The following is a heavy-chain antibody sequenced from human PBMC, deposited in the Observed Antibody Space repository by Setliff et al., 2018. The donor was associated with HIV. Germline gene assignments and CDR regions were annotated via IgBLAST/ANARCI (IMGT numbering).Heavy chain of an antibody. CDR3: ATIARNTDWFSGTFYYYMDV. D-gene: IGHD3-9*01. J-gene: IGHJ6*03. V-gene: IGHV3-15*01. Sequence: GGSLRLSCAASGFTFSNAWMSWVRQAPGKGLEWVGRIKSKTDGGTTDYAAPVKGRFTISRDDSKNTLYLQMNSLKTEDTAVYFCATIARNTDWFSGTFYYYMDVWGKGTTVTVSS. CDR1: GFTFSNAW. CDR2: IKSKTDGGTT.